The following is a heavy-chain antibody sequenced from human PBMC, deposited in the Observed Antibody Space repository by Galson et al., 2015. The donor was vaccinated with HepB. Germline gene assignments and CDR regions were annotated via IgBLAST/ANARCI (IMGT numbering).Heavy chain of an antibody. Sequence: SLRLSCAASGFTVSNTYMNWVRQAPGKGLEWVSVIYSGGATYYADSVKGRFTTSRDNSKNTLYLHVNNLTAEDTAVYYCASPFCTGGSCYPLWYWGQGTLVTVSS. CDR3: ASPFCTGGSCYPLWY. CDR2: IYSGGAT. V-gene: IGHV3-53*01. J-gene: IGHJ4*02. CDR1: GFTVSNTY. D-gene: IGHD2-15*01.